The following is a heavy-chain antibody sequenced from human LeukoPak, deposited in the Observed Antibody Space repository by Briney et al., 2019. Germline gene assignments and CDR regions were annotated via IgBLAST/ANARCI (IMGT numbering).Heavy chain of an antibody. V-gene: IGHV3-11*01. CDR1: GFTFSDYY. CDR3: VRSTAASCRWFGS. CDR2: ISGTSINM. Sequence: GGSLRLSCVASGFTFSDYYMGWIRQAPGKGLEWVSYISGTSINMYNADSVKGRFTISRDNAKNSLYLQMNSLRAEDTAVYYCVRSTAASCRWFGSWGQGTLVTVSS. D-gene: IGHD2-2*01. J-gene: IGHJ5*01.